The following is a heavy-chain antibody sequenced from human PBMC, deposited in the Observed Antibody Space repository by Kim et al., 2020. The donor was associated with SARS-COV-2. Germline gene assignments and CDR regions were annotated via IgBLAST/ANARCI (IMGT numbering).Heavy chain of an antibody. CDR3: ARLTYYYGSGSNYYYYYGMDV. V-gene: IGHV4-59*08. CDR1: GGSISSYY. J-gene: IGHJ6*02. Sequence: SETLSLTCTVSGGSISSYYWSWIRQPPGKGLEWIGYIYYSGSTNYNPSLKSRVTISVDTSKNQFSLKLSSVTAADTAVYYCARLTYYYGSGSNYYYYYGMDVWGQGTTVTVSS. CDR2: IYYSGST. D-gene: IGHD3-10*01.